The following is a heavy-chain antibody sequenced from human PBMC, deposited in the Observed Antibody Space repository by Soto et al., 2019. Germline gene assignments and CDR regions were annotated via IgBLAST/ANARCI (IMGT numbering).Heavy chain of an antibody. V-gene: IGHV4-59*01. J-gene: IGHJ4*02. CDR1: RGNIGSYY. D-gene: IGHD2-15*01. CDR2: IYYSGST. CDR3: ASGGRSYCSGGSCYDLFDY. Sequence: SETPSPPRTVSRGNIGSYYWGLIRQPPGEGPEWIGYIYYSGSTNYNPSLKSRVTISVDTSKNQYSLRLSSVTAADTAVYYCASGGRSYCSGGSCYDLFDYWGQGTLVTVSS.